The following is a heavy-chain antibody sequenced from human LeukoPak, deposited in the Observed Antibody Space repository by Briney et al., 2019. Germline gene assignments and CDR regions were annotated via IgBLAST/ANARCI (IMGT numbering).Heavy chain of an antibody. J-gene: IGHJ6*03. CDR3: ARWLQRYYYYRDV. D-gene: IGHD5-24*01. Sequence: ASVKVSCKASVYTFTSYDINWVRQATGQGLEWMGWMNPNSGNTGYAQKFQGRVTITRNTSISTAYMELSSLRSEDTAVYYCARWLQRYYYYRDVWGKGTTVTVSS. V-gene: IGHV1-8*03. CDR1: VYTFTSYD. CDR2: MNPNSGNT.